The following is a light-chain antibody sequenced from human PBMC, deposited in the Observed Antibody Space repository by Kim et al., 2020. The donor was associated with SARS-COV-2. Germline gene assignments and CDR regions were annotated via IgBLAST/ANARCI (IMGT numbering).Light chain of an antibody. J-gene: IGKJ4*01. Sequence: EIVLTQSPEFQAVSPKEKVTITCRASQDIATSLHWYQQKPGQSPKLLIKYASQSFSGVPSRFSGSGSGTDFTLTISSLEAEDAATYFCHQSTSFPLTFGGRTKVDIK. CDR3: HQSTSFPLT. CDR1: QDIATS. V-gene: IGKV6-21*01. CDR2: YAS.